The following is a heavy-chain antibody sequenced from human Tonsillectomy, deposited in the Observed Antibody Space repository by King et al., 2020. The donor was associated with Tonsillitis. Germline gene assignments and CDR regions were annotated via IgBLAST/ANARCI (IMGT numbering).Heavy chain of an antibody. D-gene: IGHD2-15*01. Sequence: VQLVESGAEVRKPGASVKVSCKASGYTFPSYGISWVRQAPGQGLEWMGWINAYNDNTIYAQKFQGRVTMTTDTSTSTAYMELRSLRSDDTALYYCARDAIYSCSGGSCYEPAFDIWGQGTMVTVSS. CDR1: GYTFPSYG. CDR2: INAYNDNT. V-gene: IGHV1-18*04. CDR3: ARDAIYSCSGGSCYEPAFDI. J-gene: IGHJ3*02.